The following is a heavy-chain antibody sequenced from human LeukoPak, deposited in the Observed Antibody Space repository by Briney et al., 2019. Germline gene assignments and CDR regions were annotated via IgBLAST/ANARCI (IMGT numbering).Heavy chain of an antibody. CDR2: IHTSGST. D-gene: IGHD2-15*01. CDR3: AGVICSGGSCRFDY. CDR1: GGSISSYY. V-gene: IGHV4-4*07. Sequence: SETLSLTCTVSGGSISSYYWNWIRQPAGKGLEWIGRIHTSGSTNYNPSLKSRVTMSVDTSKNQFSLKLSSVTAADTAVYYCAGVICSGGSCRFDYWGQGTLVTVSS. J-gene: IGHJ4*02.